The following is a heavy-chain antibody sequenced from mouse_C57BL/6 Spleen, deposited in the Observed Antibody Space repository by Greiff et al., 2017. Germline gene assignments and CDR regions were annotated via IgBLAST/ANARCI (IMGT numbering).Heavy chain of an antibody. CDR2: IDPSDSYT. CDR1: GYTFTSYW. J-gene: IGHJ3*01. Sequence: QVQLQQPGAELVKPGASVKLSCKASGYTFTSYWMQWVKQRPGQGLEWIGEIDPSDSYTNYNQKFKGKATLTVDTSSSTAYMQLSSLTSEDSAVYYCARRRTTGPFAYWGQGTLVTVSA. CDR3: ARRRTTGPFAY. V-gene: IGHV1-50*01. D-gene: IGHD4-1*02.